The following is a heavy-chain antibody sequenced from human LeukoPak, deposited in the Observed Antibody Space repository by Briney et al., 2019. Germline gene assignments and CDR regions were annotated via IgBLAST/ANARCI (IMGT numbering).Heavy chain of an antibody. CDR2: ISYDESNK. J-gene: IGHJ4*02. D-gene: IGHD3-22*01. CDR1: GFAFSSYA. Sequence: GGSLRLSCAASGFAFSSYAMYWVRQAPGKGLEWVAVISYDESNKYYADSLEGRFTISRDNSKNTLYLQMNSLRAEDTAVYYCAKDPMSWGQGTLVTVSS. V-gene: IGHV3-30-3*01. CDR3: AKDPMS.